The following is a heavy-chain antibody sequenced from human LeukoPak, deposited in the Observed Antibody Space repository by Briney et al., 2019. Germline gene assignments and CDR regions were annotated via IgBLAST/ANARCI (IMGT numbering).Heavy chain of an antibody. V-gene: IGHV1-8*01. CDR3: ARLSQTPDYYTLGGYYYLGY. CDR2: MNPNTGRT. Sequence: ASVKVSCKASRYTSTSYDINWVREAAGQGLEWMGWMNPNTGRTGYAQKFQGRITMTRDTSINTAYMELTNLRSEDTAIYYCARLSQTPDYYTLGGYYYLGYWGQGTPVTVSS. D-gene: IGHD3-10*01. CDR1: RYTSTSYD. J-gene: IGHJ4*02.